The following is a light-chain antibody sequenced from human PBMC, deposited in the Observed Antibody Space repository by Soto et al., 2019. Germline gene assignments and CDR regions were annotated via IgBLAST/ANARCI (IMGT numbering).Light chain of an antibody. Sequence: IVLTQSPATLSVSPGEIATLSCSASQIVSSGYLAWYQQKPGQAPRLLIYGASTKATGIPARFSGSGSGTESTLTISSLQSEDFAVYYCQQYNNWPPWKFGQGTKVDIK. J-gene: IGKJ1*01. CDR3: QQYNNWPPWK. CDR1: QIVSSGY. V-gene: IGKV3-15*01. CDR2: GAS.